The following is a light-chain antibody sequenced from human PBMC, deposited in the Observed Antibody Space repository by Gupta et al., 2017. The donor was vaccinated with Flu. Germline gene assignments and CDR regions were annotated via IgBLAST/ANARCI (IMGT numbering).Light chain of an antibody. CDR3: QQDDDTPLT. Sequence: DIVVTQSPGSLAVSLGERATINCKSSQTILRTSDNKNCLAWFQQKPGQPPKLLIYKASTRGSGVPDRFSGSGSWSDFTLTISSLQAEDVAVYYCQQDDDTPLTFGGGTKVEIK. V-gene: IGKV4-1*01. CDR2: KAS. CDR1: QTILRTSDNKNC. J-gene: IGKJ4*01.